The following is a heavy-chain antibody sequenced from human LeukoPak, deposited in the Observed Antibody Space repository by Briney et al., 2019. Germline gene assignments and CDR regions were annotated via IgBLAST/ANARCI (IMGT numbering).Heavy chain of an antibody. CDR2: IIPIFGTA. J-gene: IGHJ4*02. D-gene: IGHD3-10*01. Sequence: ASVKVSCKASGGTFSSSAISWVRQAPGQGLEWMGGIIPIFGTANYAQKFQGRVTITTDESTSTAYMELSSLRSEDTAVYYCARAPPTMVRGVYYFDYWGQGTLVTVSS. V-gene: IGHV1-69*05. CDR1: GGTFSSSA. CDR3: ARAPPTMVRGVYYFDY.